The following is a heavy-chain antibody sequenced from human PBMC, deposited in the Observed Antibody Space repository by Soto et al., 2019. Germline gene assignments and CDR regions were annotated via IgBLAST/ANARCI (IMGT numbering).Heavy chain of an antibody. CDR2: FDPEDGET. J-gene: IGHJ4*02. Sequence: ASVKVSCKVSGYTLTELSMHWVRQAPGKGLEWMGGFDPEDGETIYAQKFQGRVTMTEDTSTDTAYMELSSLRSEDTAVYYCAIGNVLRYFDWLFTFDYWGQGTLVTVSS. CDR1: GYTLTELS. V-gene: IGHV1-24*01. CDR3: AIGNVLRYFDWLFTFDY. D-gene: IGHD3-9*01.